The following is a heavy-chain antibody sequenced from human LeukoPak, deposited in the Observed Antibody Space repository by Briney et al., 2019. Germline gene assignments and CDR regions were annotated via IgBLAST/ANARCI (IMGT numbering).Heavy chain of an antibody. CDR1: GFTVSSQN. Sequence: PGGSLRLSCAASGFTVSSQNMSWVRQAPGKGLEWVSVIYTGGTTHYADSVKGRFTISRDNAKNTLFLQMNSLRAEDTAVYYCARRKVVSAYYYGMDVWGQGTTVTVSS. CDR2: IYTGGTT. CDR3: ARRKVVSAYYYGMDV. J-gene: IGHJ6*02. V-gene: IGHV3-66*01. D-gene: IGHD2-2*01.